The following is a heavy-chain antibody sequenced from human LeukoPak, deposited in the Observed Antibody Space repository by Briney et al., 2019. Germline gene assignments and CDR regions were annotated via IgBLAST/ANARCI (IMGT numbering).Heavy chain of an antibody. CDR3: ARDPGYYDSSGPFDY. Sequence: GGSLRLSCAASGFTFSSYSMTWVRQAPGKGLERVSSISSSSSYIYYADSVKGRFTISRDNAKNSLYLQMNSLRAEDTAVYYCARDPGYYDSSGPFDYWGQGTLVTVSS. CDR2: ISSSSSYI. CDR1: GFTFSSYS. D-gene: IGHD3-22*01. V-gene: IGHV3-21*01. J-gene: IGHJ4*02.